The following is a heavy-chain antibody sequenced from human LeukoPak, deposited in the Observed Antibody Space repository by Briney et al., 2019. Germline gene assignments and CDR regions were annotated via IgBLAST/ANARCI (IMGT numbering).Heavy chain of an antibody. J-gene: IGHJ4*02. CDR2: IYSDGST. CDR1: GFTVSSNY. V-gene: IGHV3-53*01. D-gene: IGHD3-10*01. Sequence: GGSLRLSCAASGFTVSSNYMGWVRQAPGKGLEWVSVIYSDGSTYYEDSVKGRFTISRDNSKNTLSLQMNSLRAEDTAVYYCAREKGRGVISPYFDYWGQGTLVTVSS. CDR3: AREKGRGVISPYFDY.